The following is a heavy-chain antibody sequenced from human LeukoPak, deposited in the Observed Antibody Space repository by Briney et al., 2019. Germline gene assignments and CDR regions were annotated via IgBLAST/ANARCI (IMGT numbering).Heavy chain of an antibody. CDR1: GFTFSSDA. J-gene: IGHJ4*02. CDR2: ISGSGGST. D-gene: IGHD5-12*01. Sequence: GGSLRLSCAASGFTFSSDAMRWVRQAPGKGLEWVSAISGSGGSTYYADSVKDRFTISRDYSKNTLYLQMHSLRAEDTAVYYCAKEEYSGYAFDYWGQGTLVTVSS. V-gene: IGHV3-23*01. CDR3: AKEEYSGYAFDY.